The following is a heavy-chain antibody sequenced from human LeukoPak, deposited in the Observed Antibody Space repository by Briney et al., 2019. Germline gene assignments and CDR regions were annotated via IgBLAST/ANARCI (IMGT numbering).Heavy chain of an antibody. V-gene: IGHV4-34*01. J-gene: IGHJ5*02. CDR1: GGSFSNYY. D-gene: IGHD3-10*01. CDR3: AKATTMVRGVDNWFDP. CDR2: IDHSGST. Sequence: PSETLSLTCAVYGGSFSNYYWSWIRQPPGKGLEWIGEIDHSGSTNYKPSLKSRVTISVDTSQNQFSLNLYSVTAADTAVYYCAKATTMVRGVDNWFDPWGQGTLVTVSS.